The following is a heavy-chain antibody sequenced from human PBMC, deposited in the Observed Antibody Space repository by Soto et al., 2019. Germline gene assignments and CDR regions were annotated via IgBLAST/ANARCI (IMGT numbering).Heavy chain of an antibody. Sequence: EVQLLESGGGLVQPGGSLRLSCAASGFTFSIYAMSWVRQAPGKGLEWVSAISAGGDSTHYADSVKGRFTISRDNSKKTVYLQMNSLRAEETAVYYCAKDRQIVPKQSYFDDWGQGHLVTASS. CDR2: ISAGGDST. V-gene: IGHV3-23*01. D-gene: IGHD6-6*01. CDR1: GFTFSIYA. J-gene: IGHJ4*02. CDR3: AKDRQIVPKQSYFDD.